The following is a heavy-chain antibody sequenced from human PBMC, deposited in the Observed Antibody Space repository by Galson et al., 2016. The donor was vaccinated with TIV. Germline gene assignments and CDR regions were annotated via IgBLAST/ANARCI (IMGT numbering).Heavy chain of an antibody. CDR2: IRNDGTNT. Sequence: SLRLSCAVSEFTFNNYYIHWVRQAPGKGLVWVSRIRNDGTNTGHADSVKGRFTIPRDNAKETVDLQMTSLRADDTAVYYCAKGRGSMFDYWGQGTVVTVSS. CDR1: EFTFNNYY. D-gene: IGHD3-10*01. V-gene: IGHV3-74*01. J-gene: IGHJ4*02. CDR3: AKGRGSMFDY.